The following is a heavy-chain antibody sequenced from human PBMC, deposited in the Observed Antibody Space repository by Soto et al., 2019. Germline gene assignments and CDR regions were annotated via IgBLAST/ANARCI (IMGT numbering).Heavy chain of an antibody. D-gene: IGHD2-21*02. J-gene: IGHJ6*02. Sequence: PGGSLRLSCEASGFTFSSYAMSWVRQAPGKGLEWVTAISGSGGSTYYADSGKGRFTISRDNSKDTLYLQVNSLRAEDTAVYYCAKVDCGGDCDLNYYYYYYGMDVWGQGTTVTVAS. CDR1: GFTFSSYA. CDR2: ISGSGGST. CDR3: AKVDCGGDCDLNYYYYYYGMDV. V-gene: IGHV3-23*01.